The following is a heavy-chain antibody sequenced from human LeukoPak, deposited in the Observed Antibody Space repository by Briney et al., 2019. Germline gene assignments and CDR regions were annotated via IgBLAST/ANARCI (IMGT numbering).Heavy chain of an antibody. D-gene: IGHD3-10*01. Sequence: SETLSLTCAVYGGSFSDYYWSWIRQPPGMGLEYIREINHRGNTNYNPSLKSRVTISADMSKNQFSLNLSPVTAADTAVYYCARGDRGVSAARPFKPGNWFDPWGQGTLVTVSP. CDR2: INHRGNT. CDR3: ARGDRGVSAARPFKPGNWFDP. J-gene: IGHJ5*02. CDR1: GGSFSDYY. V-gene: IGHV4-34*01.